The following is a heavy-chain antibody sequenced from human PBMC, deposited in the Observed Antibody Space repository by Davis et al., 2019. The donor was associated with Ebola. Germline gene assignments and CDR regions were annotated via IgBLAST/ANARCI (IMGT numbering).Heavy chain of an antibody. CDR1: GYTFTGYY. CDR3: ARDEQAYYDFWSGMYARGNAFDI. V-gene: IGHV1-2*02. Sequence: ASVKVSCKASGYTFTGYYMHWVRQAPGQGLEWMGWINPNSGGTNYAQKFQGRVTMTRDTSISTAYMELSRLRSDDTAVYYCARDEQAYYDFWSGMYARGNAFDIWGQGTMVTVSS. CDR2: INPNSGGT. D-gene: IGHD3-3*01. J-gene: IGHJ3*02.